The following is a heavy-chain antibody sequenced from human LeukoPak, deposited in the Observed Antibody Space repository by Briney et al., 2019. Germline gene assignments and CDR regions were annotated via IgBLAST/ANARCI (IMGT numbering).Heavy chain of an antibody. CDR2: IYYSGST. Sequence: SETLSLTCTVSGGSISSYYWSWIRQPPGKGLEWIGYIYYSGSTNYNPSLKSRVTISVDTSKKQFSLKLSSVTAADTAVYYCARDRDGMDVWGQGTTVTVSS. J-gene: IGHJ6*02. V-gene: IGHV4-59*01. D-gene: IGHD3-10*01. CDR3: ARDRDGMDV. CDR1: GGSISSYY.